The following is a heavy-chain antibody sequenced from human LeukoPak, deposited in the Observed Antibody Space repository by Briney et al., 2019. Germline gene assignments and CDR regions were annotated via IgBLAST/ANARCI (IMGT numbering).Heavy chain of an antibody. V-gene: IGHV1-8*01. D-gene: IGHD6-19*01. Sequence: ASVKVSCKASGYTFTTYDINRVRQATGQGLEWMGWMNPNSGNTGYTQKFQGRVTMTRNTSISTAYMELSSLRSEDTAVYYCARGRGSGHKENWFDPWGQGNLVTVSS. CDR1: GYTFTTYD. J-gene: IGHJ5*02. CDR2: MNPNSGNT. CDR3: ARGRGSGHKENWFDP.